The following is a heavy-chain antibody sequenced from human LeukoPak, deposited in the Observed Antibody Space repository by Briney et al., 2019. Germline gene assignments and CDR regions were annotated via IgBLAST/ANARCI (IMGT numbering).Heavy chain of an antibody. J-gene: IGHJ5*02. Sequence: PGGSLRLSCAASGFTFSSYAMSWVRQAPGKGLEWVSAISGSGGRTYYADSVKGRFTISRDNSKNTLYLQMISLRAEDTAVYYCARIARSAWDWFDPWGQGTLVTVSS. CDR3: ARIARSAWDWFDP. CDR2: ISGSGGRT. V-gene: IGHV3-23*01. CDR1: GFTFSSYA. D-gene: IGHD1-26*01.